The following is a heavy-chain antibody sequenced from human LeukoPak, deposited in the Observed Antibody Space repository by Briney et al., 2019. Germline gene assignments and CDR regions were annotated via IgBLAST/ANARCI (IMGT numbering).Heavy chain of an antibody. J-gene: IGHJ3*02. Sequence: GRSLRLSCAASGFTFSSYAMHWVRQAPGKGLEWVAVISYDGSNKYYADSVKGRFTISRDNSKNTLYLQMNSLRAEDTAVYYCARDPGAYYDSSGSDAFDIWGQGTMVTVSS. CDR1: GFTFSSYA. CDR2: ISYDGSNK. CDR3: ARDPGAYYDSSGSDAFDI. D-gene: IGHD3-22*01. V-gene: IGHV3-30*04.